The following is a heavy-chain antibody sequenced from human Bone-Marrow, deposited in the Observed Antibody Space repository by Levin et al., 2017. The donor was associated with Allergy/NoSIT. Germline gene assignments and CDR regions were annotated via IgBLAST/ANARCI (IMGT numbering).Heavy chain of an antibody. V-gene: IGHV1-18*01. CDR3: ARDLGFCGSSGCSPFDH. D-gene: IGHD2-2*01. J-gene: IGHJ5*02. CDR2: ISVNNGNT. CDR1: GYTFTRFG. Sequence: ASVKVSCKASGYTFTRFGITWVRQVPGQGLEWMGWISVNNGNTNFAQRLQGRVTMTTDTSTSTAYMELRGLRTDDTAVYYCARDLGFCGSSGCSPFDHWGQGTLVTVSS.